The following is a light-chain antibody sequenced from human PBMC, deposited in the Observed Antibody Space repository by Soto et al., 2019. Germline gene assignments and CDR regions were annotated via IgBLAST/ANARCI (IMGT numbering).Light chain of an antibody. V-gene: IGKV3-11*01. CDR1: QTAFSR. CDR2: DSS. CDR3: HQRRSWPRT. J-gene: IGKJ1*01. Sequence: EIVLTQSPATLSSSPGERATLSCRASQTAFSRLAWYQHKPGQAPRLLIYDSSIRATGIPVRFSGSGSGTDFTLTSSSLQPEDFAVYYCHQRRSWPRTFGQGTKVEIK.